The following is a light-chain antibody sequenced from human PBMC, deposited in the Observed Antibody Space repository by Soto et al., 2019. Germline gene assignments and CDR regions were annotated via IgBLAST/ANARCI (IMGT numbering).Light chain of an antibody. CDR1: QSITSN. CDR3: QQYNEWLSWT. V-gene: IGKV3-15*01. CDR2: AAS. J-gene: IGKJ1*01. Sequence: EIGLTQSPGTLSVSAGERATLSCRASQSITSNLAWYQQKPGQAPRLLIYAASTTATGIPARFSGSGSGTEFTLTISSLQSEDFAVYYCQQYNEWLSWTFGQGTKVDIK.